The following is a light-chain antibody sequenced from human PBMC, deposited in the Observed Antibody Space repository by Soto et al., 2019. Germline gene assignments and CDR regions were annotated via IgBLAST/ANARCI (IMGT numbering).Light chain of an antibody. J-gene: IGKJ2*01. CDR2: KAS. V-gene: IGKV1-5*03. CDR1: QSINSW. CDR3: QQYKSYPYT. Sequence: DIQMTQSPSTLSTSVGDRVTITCRASQSINSWLAWYQQKPGKAPKLLFSKASTLQSGVPSRFSGSGSGTEFSLIISSLQPDDFASYYCQQYKSYPYTFGQGTQLEIK.